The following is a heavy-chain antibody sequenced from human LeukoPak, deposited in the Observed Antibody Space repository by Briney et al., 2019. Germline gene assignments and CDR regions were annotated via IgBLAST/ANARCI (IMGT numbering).Heavy chain of an antibody. CDR1: GFTLDDYA. CDR3: AKDGAAAGTESDNWFDP. J-gene: IGHJ5*02. CDR2: ISWNSGSI. D-gene: IGHD6-13*01. Sequence: PGRSLRLSSAASGFTLDDYAMHWVRQAPGKGLEWVSGISWNSGSISYADSVKGRSTISRDNAKNSLYLQMNSLRAEDTALYYCAKDGAAAGTESDNWFDPWGQGTLVTVSS. V-gene: IGHV3-9*01.